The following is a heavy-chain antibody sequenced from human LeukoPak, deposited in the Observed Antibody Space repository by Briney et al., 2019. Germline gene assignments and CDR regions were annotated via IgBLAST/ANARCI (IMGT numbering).Heavy chain of an antibody. V-gene: IGHV3-33*01. CDR2: IWYDGSNK. CDR1: GFTFSSYG. J-gene: IGHJ4*02. CDR3: AIYCSSTSCIGGY. Sequence: GGSLRLSCAASGFTFSSYGMHWVRQAPGKGLEWVAVIWYDGSNKYYADSVKGRFTISRDNSKSTLYLQMNSLRAEDTAVYYCAIYCSSTSCIGGYWGQGTLVTVSS. D-gene: IGHD2-2*01.